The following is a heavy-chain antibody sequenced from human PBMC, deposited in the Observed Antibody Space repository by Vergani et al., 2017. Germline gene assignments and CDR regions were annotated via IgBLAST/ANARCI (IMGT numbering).Heavy chain of an antibody. CDR1: GFTFDDYA. CDR3: AKPTSTGSFDY. V-gene: IGHV3-9*01. J-gene: IGHJ4*02. CDR2: ISWNSGSI. Sequence: EVQLVESGGGLVQPGRSLRLSCAASGFTFDDYAMHWVRQAPGKGLEWVSGISWNSGSIGYAESVKGRFTFSRDNAKNSLYLQMNSLRAEVTALYYCAKPTSTGSFDYWGQGTLVTVSS. D-gene: IGHD7-27*01.